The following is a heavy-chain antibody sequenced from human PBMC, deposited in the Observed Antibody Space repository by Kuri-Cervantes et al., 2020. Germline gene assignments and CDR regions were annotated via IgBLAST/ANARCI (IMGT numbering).Heavy chain of an antibody. J-gene: IGHJ4*02. V-gene: IGHV3-7*01. Sequence: GGSLRLSCAASGFTFSSYAMSWVRQAPGKGLEWVANIKQDGNEKYYVDSVKGRFTISRDNAKNSLYLQMNSLRAEDTAMYYCARDGYGSYYESEYWGQGNLVTVSS. CDR3: ARDGYGSYYESEY. CDR1: GFTFSSYA. CDR2: IKQDGNEK. D-gene: IGHD1-26*01.